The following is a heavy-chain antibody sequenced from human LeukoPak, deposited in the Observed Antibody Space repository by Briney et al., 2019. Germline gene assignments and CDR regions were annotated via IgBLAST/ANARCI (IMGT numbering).Heavy chain of an antibody. CDR2: INPDGSED. Sequence: PGGSLRLSCAASGFTFNSHWMNWVRQAPGKGLEWVANINPDGSEDYYMDSVKGRFIISRDNAKNSLYLQMNSLRAEDTAIYYCARQSSGIAATDKIDYWGQGTLVTVSS. CDR3: ARQSSGIAATDKIDY. D-gene: IGHD6-13*01. J-gene: IGHJ4*02. V-gene: IGHV3-7*01. CDR1: GFTFNSHW.